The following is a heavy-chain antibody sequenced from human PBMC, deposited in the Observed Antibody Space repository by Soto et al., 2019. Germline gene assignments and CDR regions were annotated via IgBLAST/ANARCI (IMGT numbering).Heavy chain of an antibody. V-gene: IGHV2-70*11. J-gene: IGHJ4*02. CDR2: IERDDDK. CDR1: GFSLSTSGMC. CDR3: ARYTQWLEGFDY. D-gene: IGHD6-19*01. Sequence: SGPTLVNPTQTLTLTCTFSGFSLSTSGMCVSWNRQPPGKALEWLARIERDDDKYYNTSLKTRLTITKDTSKNKVVLTKTNMDLLDTSTYYCARYTQWLEGFDYWGQGTLVTVSS.